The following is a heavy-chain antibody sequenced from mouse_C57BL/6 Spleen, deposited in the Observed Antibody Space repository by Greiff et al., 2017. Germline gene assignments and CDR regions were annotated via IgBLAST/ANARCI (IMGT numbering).Heavy chain of an antibody. CDR3: TRGDYYGSSPYAMDY. Sequence: QVTLKESGAELVRPGASVTLSCKASGYTFTDYEMHWVKQTPVHGLEWIGAIDPETGGTAYNQKFKGKAILTADKSSSTAYMELRSLTSEDSAVYYCTRGDYYGSSPYAMDYWGQGTSVTVSS. CDR2: IDPETGGT. J-gene: IGHJ4*01. V-gene: IGHV1-15*01. D-gene: IGHD1-1*01. CDR1: GYTFTDYE.